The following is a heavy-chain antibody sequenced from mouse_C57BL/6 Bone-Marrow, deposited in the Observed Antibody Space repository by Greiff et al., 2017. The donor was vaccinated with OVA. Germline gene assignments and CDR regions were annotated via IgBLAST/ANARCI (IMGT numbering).Heavy chain of an antibody. CDR3: ARPDGYYVGWYFDV. J-gene: IGHJ1*03. CDR1: GFSLSTSGMG. Sequence: QVQLKESGPGILQSSQTLSLTCSFSGFSLSTSGMGVSWIRQPSGKGLEWLAHIYWDDDKRYNPSLKRRLTISQDTSRNKVCLKITSVDTADTATYYGARPDGYYVGWYFDVWGTGTTVTVSS. D-gene: IGHD2-3*01. V-gene: IGHV8-12*01. CDR2: IYWDDDK.